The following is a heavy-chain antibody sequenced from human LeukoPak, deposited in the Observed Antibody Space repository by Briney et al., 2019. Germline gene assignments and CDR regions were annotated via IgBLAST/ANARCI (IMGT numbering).Heavy chain of an antibody. D-gene: IGHD3-22*01. CDR1: GFTFSSDA. V-gene: IGHV3-23*01. Sequence: GGSLRLSCAASGFTFSSDATSWVRQAPGKGLEWVSAISGSGGSTYYADSARGRVTISRDNSNNTLYLQMNSLRAEDTAVYYCAKDPGRYYDSSGYKSDYWGQGTLVTVSS. CDR3: AKDPGRYYDSSGYKSDY. J-gene: IGHJ4*02. CDR2: ISGSGGST.